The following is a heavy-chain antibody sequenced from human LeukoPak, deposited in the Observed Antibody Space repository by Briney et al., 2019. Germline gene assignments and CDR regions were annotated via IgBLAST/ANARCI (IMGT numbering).Heavy chain of an antibody. J-gene: IGHJ4*02. CDR2: IDYSGST. D-gene: IGHD2-2*01. CDR1: GGSISSDGYY. V-gene: IGHV4-31*03. Sequence: SETLSLTCTVSGGSISSDGYYWNWIRQHPGKGLEWIGNIDYSGSTYYTPSLKSRVTISLDTSKNQFSLKLSSVTAADTAVYYCARDAELYCSSTSCAYYFDYWGQGTLVTVSS. CDR3: ARDAELYCSSTSCAYYFDY.